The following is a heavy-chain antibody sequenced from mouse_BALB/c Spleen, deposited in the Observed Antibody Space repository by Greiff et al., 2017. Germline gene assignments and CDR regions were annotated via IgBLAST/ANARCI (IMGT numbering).Heavy chain of an antibody. CDR2: ISYSGST. J-gene: IGHJ3*01. CDR3: ARSYDGYSWFAY. Sequence: EVQLQESGPGLVKPSQSLSLTCTVTGYSITSDYAWNWIRQFPGNKLEWMGYISYSGSTSYNPSLKSRISITLDTSKNQFFLQLNSVTTEDTATYDCARSYDGYSWFAYWGQGTLVTVSA. D-gene: IGHD2-3*01. V-gene: IGHV3-2*02. CDR1: GYSITSDYA.